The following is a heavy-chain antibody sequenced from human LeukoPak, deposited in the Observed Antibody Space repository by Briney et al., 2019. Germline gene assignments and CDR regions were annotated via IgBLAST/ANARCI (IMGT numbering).Heavy chain of an antibody. D-gene: IGHD2-15*01. Sequence: GGSLRLSCAASGFTFSSYAMSWVRQAPGKGLEWVSVIYSGGSTYYADSVKGRFTISRDNSKNTLYLQMNSLRAEDTAVYYCARVAAYCSGSSCYLYAFDIWGQGTMVTVSS. CDR1: GFTFSSYA. V-gene: IGHV3-53*01. CDR3: ARVAAYCSGSSCYLYAFDI. CDR2: IYSGGST. J-gene: IGHJ3*02.